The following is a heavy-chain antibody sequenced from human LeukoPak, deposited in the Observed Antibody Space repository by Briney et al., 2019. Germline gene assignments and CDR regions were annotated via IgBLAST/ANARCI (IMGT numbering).Heavy chain of an antibody. CDR1: GLTFSIYW. CDR2: ISWNSGSI. CDR3: AKDTKDYEGFYYFDY. V-gene: IGHV3-9*01. J-gene: IGHJ4*02. D-gene: IGHD4-17*01. Sequence: GGSLRLSCAASGLTFSIYWMTWVRQAPGKGLEWVSGISWNSGSIGHADTVKGRFTISRDNAKNSLYLQMNSLRAEDTALYYCAKDTKDYEGFYYFDYWGQGTLVTVSS.